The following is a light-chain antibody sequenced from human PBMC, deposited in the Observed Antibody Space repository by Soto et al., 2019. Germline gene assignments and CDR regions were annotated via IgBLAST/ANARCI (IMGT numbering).Light chain of an antibody. Sequence: DIQMTQSPSPLSASVGDGVTITCRASQRISSWWAWYQQKPGKAPKLLIYDASSLESGVPSRFSGSGSGTEFTLTISSLQPDDFATYYCQQYNSYSPWTFGQGTKVEIK. V-gene: IGKV1-5*01. CDR2: DAS. J-gene: IGKJ1*01. CDR1: QRISSW. CDR3: QQYNSYSPWT.